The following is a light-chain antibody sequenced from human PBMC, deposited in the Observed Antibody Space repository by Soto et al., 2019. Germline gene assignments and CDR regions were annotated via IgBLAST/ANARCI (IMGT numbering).Light chain of an antibody. J-gene: IGKJ5*01. V-gene: IGKV3-15*01. CDR3: QQYYTDPT. Sequence: EIVMTQSPGTLSVFPGESVTLSCRASQSVNGYLDWFQHKPGQAPRLVLKRIFIRSIGVPARFSGSGSETEFTLTINGLQSEDSGVYYCQQYYTDPTFGRGTRLEIK. CDR1: QSVNGY. CDR2: RIF.